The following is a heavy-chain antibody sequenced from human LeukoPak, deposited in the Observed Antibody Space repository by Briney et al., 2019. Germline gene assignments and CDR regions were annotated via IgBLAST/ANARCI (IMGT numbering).Heavy chain of an antibody. CDR1: GFTFSNSA. CDR3: AKDFHTELFYYFDY. V-gene: IGHV3-23*01. D-gene: IGHD1-7*01. Sequence: GRSLRLSCAASGFTFSNSAMTWVRQPPGKGLEWVSTISAGGGSTYYVDSVKGRFTISRDNSKNTLYLRMNSLRADDTALYYCAKDFHTELFYYFDYWGQGTLVTVSS. CDR2: ISAGGGST. J-gene: IGHJ4*02.